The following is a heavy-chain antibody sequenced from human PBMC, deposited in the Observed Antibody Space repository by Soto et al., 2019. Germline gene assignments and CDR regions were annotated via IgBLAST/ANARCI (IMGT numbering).Heavy chain of an antibody. CDR3: ARDPLTGTTYYYYSGMDV. V-gene: IGHV3-11*01. J-gene: IGHJ6*02. D-gene: IGHD1-20*01. CDR2: ISSSGSTI. CDR1: GFTFSDYY. Sequence: QVQLVESGGGLVKPGGSLRLSCAASGFTFSDYYMSWIRQAPGKGLEWVSYISSSGSTIYYADSVKGRFTISRDNAKNSLYLQMNSLRAEDTAVYYCARDPLTGTTYYYYSGMDVWGQGTTVTVSS.